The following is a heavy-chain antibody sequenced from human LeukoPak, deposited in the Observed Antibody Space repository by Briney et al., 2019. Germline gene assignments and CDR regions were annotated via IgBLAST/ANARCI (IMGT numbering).Heavy chain of an antibody. J-gene: IGHJ4*02. Sequence: ASVNVSCKASGYTFTSYYMHWVRQAPGQGLEWMGIINPSGGSTSYAQKFQGRVTMTRGTSTSTVYMELSSLRSEDTAVYYCARENRKATMVRGVNIPIYSDYWGQGTLVTVSS. D-gene: IGHD3-10*01. CDR2: INPSGGST. CDR3: ARENRKATMVRGVNIPIYSDY. V-gene: IGHV1-46*03. CDR1: GYTFTSYY.